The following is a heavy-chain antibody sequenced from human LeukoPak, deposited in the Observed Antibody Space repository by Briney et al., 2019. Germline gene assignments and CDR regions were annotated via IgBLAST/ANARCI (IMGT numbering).Heavy chain of an antibody. Sequence: PSETLSLTCTVSGGSISSYYWSWIRQPPGNELEWTGNLYYSGSTYYNPSLKSRVTISADTSENQFSLNLSSVTAADTAVYFCARSDSSGYYYPDYWGQGTLVTVSS. CDR1: GGSISSYY. CDR2: LYYSGST. CDR3: ARSDSSGYYYPDY. D-gene: IGHD3-22*01. J-gene: IGHJ4*02. V-gene: IGHV4-59*08.